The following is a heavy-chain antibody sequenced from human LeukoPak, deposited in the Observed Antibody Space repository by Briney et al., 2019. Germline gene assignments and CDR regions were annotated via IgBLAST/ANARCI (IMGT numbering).Heavy chain of an antibody. V-gene: IGHV1-2*02. D-gene: IGHD3-9*01. CDR1: GYTFTAYY. Sequence: ASVKVSCKASGYTFTAYYTHWVRQAPGQGLEWMGWINPNSGDTNCAQKFQGRVTTTRDASISTAYMELGRLKSDDTALYYCAGGMTGGDYWGQGTLVTVSS. CDR3: AGGMTGGDY. J-gene: IGHJ4*02. CDR2: INPNSGDT.